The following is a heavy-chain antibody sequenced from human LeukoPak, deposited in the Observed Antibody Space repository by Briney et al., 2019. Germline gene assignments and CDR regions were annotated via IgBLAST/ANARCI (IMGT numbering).Heavy chain of an antibody. J-gene: IGHJ1*01. CDR2: IYTSGST. CDR3: AGGGYYSDSRELAEYFQH. Sequence: SETLSLTCTVSGGSISSYYWSWIRQPAGKGLEWIGRIYTSGSTNYNPSLKSRVTMSVDTSKNQFSLKLSSVTAADTAVYYCAGGGYYSDSRELAEYFQHWGQGTLVTVSS. D-gene: IGHD3-22*01. CDR1: GGSISSYY. V-gene: IGHV4-4*07.